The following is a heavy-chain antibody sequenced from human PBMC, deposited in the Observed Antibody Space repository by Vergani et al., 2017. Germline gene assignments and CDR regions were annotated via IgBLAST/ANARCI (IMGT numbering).Heavy chain of an antibody. V-gene: IGHV4-4*09. CDR3: ARHSTYYYDSSGYPRGSYFDY. CDR2: IYTSGST. Sequence: QVQLQESGPGLVKPSETLSLTCTVSGGSISSYYWSWIRQPPGKGLEWIGYIYTSGSTNYNPSLKSRVTISVDTSKNQLSLKLSSVTAADTAVYYCARHSTYYYDSSGYPRGSYFDYWGQGTLVTVSS. CDR1: GGSISSYY. J-gene: IGHJ4*02. D-gene: IGHD3-22*01.